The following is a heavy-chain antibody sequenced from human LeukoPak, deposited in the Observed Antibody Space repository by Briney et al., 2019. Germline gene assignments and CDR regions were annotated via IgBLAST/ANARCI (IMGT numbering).Heavy chain of an antibody. J-gene: IGHJ4*02. D-gene: IGHD3-22*01. CDR1: GFTFDDYA. CDR3: AKAHNYYDSSGYYYTFDY. Sequence: GGSLRLSCAASGFTFDDYAMHWVRQAPGKGLEWVSGISWNSGSIGYADSVKGRFTISRDNSKNTLYLQMNSLRAEDTAVYYCAKAHNYYDSSGYYYTFDYWGQGTLVTVSS. CDR2: ISWNSGSI. V-gene: IGHV3-9*01.